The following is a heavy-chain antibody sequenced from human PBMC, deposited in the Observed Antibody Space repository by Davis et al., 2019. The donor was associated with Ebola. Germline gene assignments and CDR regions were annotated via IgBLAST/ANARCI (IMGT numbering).Heavy chain of an antibody. V-gene: IGHV3-33*01. Sequence: GESLKISCAASGFIFSSYGMHWVRQAPGKGLEWVAFIWYDGTNKYYADSVKGRFAISRENSKNTLYLQMNSLRVEDTAVYYWSRDWDYYGSGSYYDKLDYWGQGTLVTVSS. CDR3: SRDWDYYGSGSYYDKLDY. J-gene: IGHJ4*02. D-gene: IGHD3-10*01. CDR1: GFIFSSYG. CDR2: IWYDGTNK.